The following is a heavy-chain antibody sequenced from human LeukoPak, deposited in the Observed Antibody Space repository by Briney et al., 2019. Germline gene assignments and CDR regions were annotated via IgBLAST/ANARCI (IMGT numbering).Heavy chain of an antibody. J-gene: IGHJ4*02. Sequence: SQTLSLTCTVSGGSISSGSYYWSWIRQPPGKGLEWIGYIYHSGSTYYNPSLKSRVTISVDRSKNQFSLKLSSVTAADTAVYYCARDLGILGSFDYWGQGTLVTVSS. CDR2: IYHSGST. V-gene: IGHV4-30-2*01. CDR3: ARDLGILGSFDY. CDR1: GGSISSGSYY.